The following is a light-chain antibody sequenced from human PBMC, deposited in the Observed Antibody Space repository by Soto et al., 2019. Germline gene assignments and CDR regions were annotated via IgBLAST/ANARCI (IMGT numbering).Light chain of an antibody. J-gene: IGKJ4*02. CDR2: RAS. CDR3: QQSTTFPLT. V-gene: IGKV1-12*01. Sequence: DIQMTQSPSSVSASVGDRVTITCRASQGITSWLAWYQQKPGKAPQLLNYRASNIQSGVPSRFSGSGSGKDFTLTISGLQSADFATFYCQQSTTFPLTFGGGTKVEIK. CDR1: QGITSW.